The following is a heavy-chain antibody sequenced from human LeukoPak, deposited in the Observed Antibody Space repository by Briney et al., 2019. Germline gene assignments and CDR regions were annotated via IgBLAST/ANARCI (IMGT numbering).Heavy chain of an antibody. D-gene: IGHD5-18*01. CDR2: ISDNDGNT. Sequence: GGSLRLSCAASGFTFNYYAMTWLRQAPGKGLEWVSSISDNDGNTYYTDSVKGRFTISRDNSKNMVFLQMTNLRAEDTAVYFCARHDSFIPYWGQGTLVTVSS. CDR1: GFTFNYYA. V-gene: IGHV3-23*01. J-gene: IGHJ4*02. CDR3: ARHDSFIPY.